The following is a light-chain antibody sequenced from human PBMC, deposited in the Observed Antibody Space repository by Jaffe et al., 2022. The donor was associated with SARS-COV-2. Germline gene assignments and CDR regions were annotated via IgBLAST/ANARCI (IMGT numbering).Light chain of an antibody. V-gene: IGKV1-5*03. J-gene: IGKJ5*01. CDR1: QSIRSW. CDR3: QQYNSYSGIT. Sequence: DIQMTQSPSTLSASVGDRVTITCRASQSIRSWLAWYQQKPGQAPKVLIYKASNLESGVPSRFSGSGSETEFTLTISSLQPDDFATYYCQQYNSYSGITFGQGTRLEIK. CDR2: KAS.